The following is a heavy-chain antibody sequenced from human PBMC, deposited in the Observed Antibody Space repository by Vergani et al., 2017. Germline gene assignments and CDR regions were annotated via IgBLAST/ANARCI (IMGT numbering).Heavy chain of an antibody. J-gene: IGHJ4*02. CDR3: ARDLCSGGSCTDY. CDR2: IYTSGST. CDR1: GGSISSGSYY. Sequence: QVQLQESGPGLVKPSQTLSLTCTVSGGSISSGSYYWSWIRQPAGKGLEWIGRIYTSGSTNYNPSLKSRVTISVDTSKNQFYLKLSSVTAADTAVYYCARDLCSGGSCTDYWGQGTLVTVSS. V-gene: IGHV4-61*02. D-gene: IGHD2-15*01.